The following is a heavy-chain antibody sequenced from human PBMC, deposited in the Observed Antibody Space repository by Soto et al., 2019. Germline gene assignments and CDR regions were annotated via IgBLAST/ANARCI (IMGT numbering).Heavy chain of an antibody. J-gene: IGHJ6*02. Sequence: QVQLVQSGAEVKKPGSSVKVSCKASGGTFSSYAISWVRQAPGQGLEWMGGIIPIFGTANYAQKFQGRVTITEDKSTSTAYMELSSLRSEDTAVYYCATTHGVINYYESSGYFDYYYGMDVWGQGTTVTVSS. CDR2: IIPIFGTA. CDR1: GGTFSSYA. V-gene: IGHV1-69*06. D-gene: IGHD3-22*01. CDR3: ATTHGVINYYESSGYFDYYYGMDV.